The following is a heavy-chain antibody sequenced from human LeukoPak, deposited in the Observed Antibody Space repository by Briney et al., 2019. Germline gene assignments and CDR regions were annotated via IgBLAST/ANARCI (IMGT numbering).Heavy chain of an antibody. D-gene: IGHD2-15*01. Sequence: PSETLSLTCAVYGRSFTGYYWRWFRQPPGKGLEWIGEINHSGGTNYNPSLKSRVTISIDTSKNQFSLKLSSVTAADTAVYYCARLLPLQGGDVWGQGTTVTVSS. CDR2: INHSGGT. J-gene: IGHJ6*02. CDR1: GRSFTGYY. V-gene: IGHV4-34*01. CDR3: ARLLPLQGGDV.